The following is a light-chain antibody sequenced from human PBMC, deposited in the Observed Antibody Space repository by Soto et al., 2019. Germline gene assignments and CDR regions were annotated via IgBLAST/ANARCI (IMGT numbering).Light chain of an antibody. CDR1: SGYSTYA. CDR3: QSLGTGIQV. V-gene: IGLV4-69*01. CDR2: INYDGTH. J-gene: IGLJ3*02. Sequence: QLVLTQSPSASASLGASVKLTCTLSSGYSTYAIAWHQQQSEKGPRFLMKINYDGTHSKGDGFFDRFSGSSSGAERHLTISSLKSEDGAEYYCQSLGTGIQVFGGGTTLTVL.